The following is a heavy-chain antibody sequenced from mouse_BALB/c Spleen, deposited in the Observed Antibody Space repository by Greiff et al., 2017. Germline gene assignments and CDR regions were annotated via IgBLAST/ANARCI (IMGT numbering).Heavy chain of an antibody. D-gene: IGHD1-1*01. CDR3: ARDTGDGRGYFDV. CDR2: INSNGGST. J-gene: IGHJ1*01. V-gene: IGHV5-6-3*01. CDR1: GFTFSSYG. Sequence: EVQRVESGGGLVQPGGSLKLSCAASGFTFSSYGMSWVRQTPDKRLELVATINSNGGSTYYPDSVKGRFTISRDNAKNTLYLQMSSLKSEDTAMYYCARDTGDGRGYFDVWGAGTTVTVSS.